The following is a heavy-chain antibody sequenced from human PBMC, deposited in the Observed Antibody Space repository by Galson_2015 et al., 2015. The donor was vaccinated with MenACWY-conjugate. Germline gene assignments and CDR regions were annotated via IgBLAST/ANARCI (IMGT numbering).Heavy chain of an antibody. Sequence: SLRLSCAASGFTFSRNSMNWVRQAPGKGLEWISYISTGGSTIYYADSVKGRFSISRDNANNLLYLQMNNLRVDDTAVYYCATLALDNWGQGTLVTVSP. V-gene: IGHV3-48*04. CDR3: ATLALDN. J-gene: IGHJ4*02. CDR1: GFTFSRNS. CDR2: ISTGGSTI.